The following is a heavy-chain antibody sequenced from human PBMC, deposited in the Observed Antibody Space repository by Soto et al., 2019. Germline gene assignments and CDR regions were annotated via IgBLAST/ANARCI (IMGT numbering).Heavy chain of an antibody. J-gene: IGHJ4*02. V-gene: IGHV1-69*13. CDR3: ASGIQLWLRRINNGYSG. D-gene: IGHD5-18*01. Sequence: SVKVSCKAPGGTFSTYAISWVRQAPGQGLEWMGGIIPMFGTANYAQRFQDRVTITADESTNTVYIELSSLRSEDTAVYFCASGIQLWLRRINNGYSGWGQGTLVTVSS. CDR1: GGTFSTYA. CDR2: IIPMFGTA.